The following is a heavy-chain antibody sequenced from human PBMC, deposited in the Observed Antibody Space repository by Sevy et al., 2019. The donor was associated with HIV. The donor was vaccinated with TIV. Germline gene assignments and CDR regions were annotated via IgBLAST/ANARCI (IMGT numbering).Heavy chain of an antibody. J-gene: IGHJ4*02. D-gene: IGHD3-10*02. CDR3: ARDGGYSVNFLPSGY. CDR2: ISYDGSSK. Sequence: GGSLRLSCAASGFTFSSHAMHWVRQAPGKGLEWMAAISYDGSSKYYADSVKGRFTISRDDSKNTLYLQMNSLRAGDTAVYYCARDGGYSVNFLPSGYWGQGTLVTVSS. V-gene: IGHV3-30-3*01. CDR1: GFTFSSHA.